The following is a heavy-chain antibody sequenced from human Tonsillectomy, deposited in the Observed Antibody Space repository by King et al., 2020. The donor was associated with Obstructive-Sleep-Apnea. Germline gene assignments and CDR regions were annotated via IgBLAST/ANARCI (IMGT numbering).Heavy chain of an antibody. D-gene: IGHD3-22*01. CDR2: ITWNGGYI. J-gene: IGHJ4*02. CDR3: AKDIGAMILVEIDY. CDR1: GFTFDDYA. V-gene: IGHV3-9*01. Sequence: VQLVESGGGLVQPGRSLRLSCAASGFTFDDYAMHWVRQAPGKGLEWVSGITWNGGYIAYADSVKGRFTISRDNAKNSLSLQMNSLRAEDTALYYCAKDIGAMILVEIDYWGQGTLVTVSS.